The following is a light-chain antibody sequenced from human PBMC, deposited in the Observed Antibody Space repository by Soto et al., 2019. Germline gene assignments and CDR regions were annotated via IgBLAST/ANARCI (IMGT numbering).Light chain of an antibody. Sequence: DIQMTQSPSSLSASVGDRVTITCQASQDISNYLNWYQQKPGKAPKLLIYDASNLETGVPSRFSGSVSGTYFTFTIRSLQPEDIATYYCHQYDTLPLTFGGGTKVEIK. V-gene: IGKV1-33*01. CDR3: HQYDTLPLT. CDR2: DAS. J-gene: IGKJ4*01. CDR1: QDISNY.